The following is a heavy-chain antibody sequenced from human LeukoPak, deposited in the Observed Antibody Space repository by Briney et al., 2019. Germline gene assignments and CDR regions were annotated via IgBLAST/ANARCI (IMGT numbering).Heavy chain of an antibody. J-gene: IGHJ4*02. CDR3: ARGGSSSSWYPFDY. CDR2: IRNKANSYTT. V-gene: IGHV3-72*01. Sequence: GGSLRLSCAASGFTFSDHYMDWVRQAPGKGLKWVGRIRNKANSYTTEYAASVKGRFTISRDDSKNSLYLQMNSLKTEDAAVYYCARGGSSSSWYPFDYWGQGTLVTVSS. CDR1: GFTFSDHY. D-gene: IGHD6-13*01.